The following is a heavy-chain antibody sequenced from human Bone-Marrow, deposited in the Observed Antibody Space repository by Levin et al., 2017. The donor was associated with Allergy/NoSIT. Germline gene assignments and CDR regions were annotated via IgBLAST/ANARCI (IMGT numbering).Heavy chain of an antibody. D-gene: IGHD3-10*01. Sequence: SQTLSLTCIVSGDSMISGGYYWSWIRQLPGQGLEWIGYIYYTGEKYFNPSLESRVAMSADTSKNQFSLMMSSVTVADTAVYFCARSGFRDGLDVWGQGTTVSVSS. J-gene: IGHJ6*02. CDR2: IYYTGEK. V-gene: IGHV4-31*03. CDR1: GDSMISGGYY. CDR3: ARSGFRDGLDV.